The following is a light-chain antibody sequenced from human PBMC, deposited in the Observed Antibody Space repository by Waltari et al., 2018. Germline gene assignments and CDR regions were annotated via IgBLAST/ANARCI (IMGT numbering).Light chain of an antibody. CDR3: SSYAGSSKGV. CDR2: AVS. J-gene: IGLJ2*01. V-gene: IGLV2-23*02. CDR1: TGDVGHYKR. Sequence: QSALTQPASVSGSPGQSITISCTGTTGDVGHYKRVSWYQQHPGKAPKLMIYAVSKRPSGVSDRFSGSKSGDMASLTISGLQPEDEAEYFCSSYAGSSKGVFGGGTKVTVL.